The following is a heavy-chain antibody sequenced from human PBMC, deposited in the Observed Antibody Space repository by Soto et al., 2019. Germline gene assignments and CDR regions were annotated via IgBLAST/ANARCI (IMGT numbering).Heavy chain of an antibody. V-gene: IGHV4-59*01. Sequence: SETLSLTCTVSGGSISSYYWSWIRQPPGKGLEWIGYIYYSGSTNYNPSLKSRVTISVDTSKNQFSLKLSSVTAADTAVYYCARYDYYYGMDVWGQGTTVTVSS. CDR1: GGSISSYY. CDR2: IYYSGST. CDR3: ARYDYYYGMDV. J-gene: IGHJ6*02.